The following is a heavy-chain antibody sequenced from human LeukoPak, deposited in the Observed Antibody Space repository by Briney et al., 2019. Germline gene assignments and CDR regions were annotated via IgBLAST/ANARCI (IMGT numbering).Heavy chain of an antibody. CDR1: GFTFSSYA. CDR3: ARVRAGGSLLY. J-gene: IGHJ4*02. D-gene: IGHD1-26*01. CDR2: ISYDGSNK. Sequence: GRSLRLSCAASGFTFSSYAMHRVPQAPGKGREWVAVISYDGSNKYYADSVKGGVTISRDNSKNTLYLQMNRLRAEDTAVYYCARVRAGGSLLYWGQGGLVTDCS. V-gene: IGHV3-30*01.